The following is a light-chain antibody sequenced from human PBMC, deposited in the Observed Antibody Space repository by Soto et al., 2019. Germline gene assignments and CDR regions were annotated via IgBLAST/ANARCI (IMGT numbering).Light chain of an antibody. CDR3: QQSYSTLMYT. CDR2: GAS. J-gene: IGKJ2*01. Sequence: DIQLTQSPSSLSASIGDRVTITCRASQSIGSYLSWYQHKQGKAPKLLSFGASYLKGGVPSRFSGSGSGTDFTLTITSLDPEDVATYYCQQSYSTLMYTFGQGTKLEIK. V-gene: IGKV1-39*01. CDR1: QSIGSY.